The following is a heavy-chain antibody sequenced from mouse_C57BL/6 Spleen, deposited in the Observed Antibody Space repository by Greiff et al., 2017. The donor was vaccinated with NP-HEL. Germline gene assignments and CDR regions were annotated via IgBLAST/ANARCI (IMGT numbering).Heavy chain of an antibody. D-gene: IGHD2-4*01. V-gene: IGHV5-17*01. J-gene: IGHJ3*01. CDR1: GFTFSDYG. CDR3: ARGDYDGWFAY. CDR2: ISSGSSTI. Sequence: EVNVVESGGGLVKPGGSLKLSCAASGFTFSDYGMHWVRQAPEKGLEWVAYISSGSSTIYYADTVKGRFTISRDNAKNTLFLQMTSLRSEDTAMYYCARGDYDGWFAYWGQGTLVTVSA.